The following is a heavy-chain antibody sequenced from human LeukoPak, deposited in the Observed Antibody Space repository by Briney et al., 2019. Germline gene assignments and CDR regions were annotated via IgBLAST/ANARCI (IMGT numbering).Heavy chain of an antibody. Sequence: ASVKVSCKASGYTFTGYYMHWVRQAPGQGLEWMGWINPNSGGTNYAQKFQGRVTMTRDTSISTAYMELSRLRSDDTAVYYCAREEVAAASETIDYWGQGTLVTVSS. CDR3: AREEVAAASETIDY. CDR2: INPNSGGT. CDR1: GYTFTGYY. D-gene: IGHD6-13*01. V-gene: IGHV1-2*02. J-gene: IGHJ4*02.